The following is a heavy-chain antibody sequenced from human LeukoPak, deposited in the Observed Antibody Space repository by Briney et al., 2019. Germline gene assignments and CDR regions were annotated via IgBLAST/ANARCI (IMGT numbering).Heavy chain of an antibody. Sequence: GGSLRLSCAASGFTFSSYAISWVRQAPGKGLEWVSVISGSGGSTYYADSVKGRFTVSRDNSKNTLFLQMNCLRAEDTAVYYCAKDGGLWVSAHWGDSWGRGTLVTVSS. CDR1: GFTFSSYA. CDR3: AKDGGLWVSAHWGDS. V-gene: IGHV3-23*01. CDR2: ISGSGGST. D-gene: IGHD7-27*01. J-gene: IGHJ4*02.